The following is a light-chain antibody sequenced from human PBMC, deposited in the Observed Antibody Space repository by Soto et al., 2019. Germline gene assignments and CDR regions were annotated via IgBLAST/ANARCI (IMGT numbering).Light chain of an antibody. CDR3: GTYTTSITRQIV. J-gene: IGLJ1*01. Sequence: QSVLTQPASVSGSPGQSVTISCTGNSSDVVGYNYVSWYQMHPGKAHSPMSLDVSIRPSGVSTRSSGYKSGNTASLPISSLQREDEPDYFCGTYTTSITRQIVVGTGTKATVL. CDR1: SSDVVGYNY. CDR2: DVS. V-gene: IGLV2-14*01.